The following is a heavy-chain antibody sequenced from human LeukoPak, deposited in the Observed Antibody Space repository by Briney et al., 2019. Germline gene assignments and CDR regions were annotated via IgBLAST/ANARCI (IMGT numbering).Heavy chain of an antibody. CDR2: ISSSGSTI. CDR1: GFTFSDYY. D-gene: IGHD3-10*01. J-gene: IGHJ4*02. V-gene: IGHV3-11*01. Sequence: TSGGSLRLSCAASGFTFSDYYMSWIRQAPGKGLEWVSYISSSGSTIYYADSVKGRFTISRDNAKNSLYLQMNSLRAEDTAVYYCARWNYYGSGSYYNLPFDYWGQGTLVTVSP. CDR3: ARWNYYGSGSYYNLPFDY.